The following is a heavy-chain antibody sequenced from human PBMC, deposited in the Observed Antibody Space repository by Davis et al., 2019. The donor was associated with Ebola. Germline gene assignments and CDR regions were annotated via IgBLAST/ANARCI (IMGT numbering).Heavy chain of an antibody. J-gene: IGHJ4*02. CDR2: ITSSGSST. D-gene: IGHD1-1*01. V-gene: IGHV3-23*01. CDR1: GFTFSSYR. CDR3: AKRTAGSQAFVDY. Sequence: GESLKISCAASGFTFSSYRMHWVRQAPGKGLEWVSAITSSGSSTYYADSVKGRFTISRDNSKNTVFLQMTSLRAEDTAVYYCAKRTAGSQAFVDYWGQGTLVTVSS.